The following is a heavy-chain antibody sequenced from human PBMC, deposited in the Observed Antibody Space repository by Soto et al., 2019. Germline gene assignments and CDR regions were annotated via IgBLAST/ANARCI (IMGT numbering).Heavy chain of an antibody. J-gene: IGHJ6*02. Sequence: GGSLRLSCLASGFTFSDFAMTWVRHVPGRGLEWVASLDGAGGSTYYAESVRGRFSISRDNSQNTLFLQMKRLTVDDTAIYYCAAPRDEYGSGVSWFTYGMDIWGQGTTVTV. D-gene: IGHD3-10*01. V-gene: IGHV3-23*01. CDR2: LDGAGGST. CDR1: GFTFSDFA. CDR3: AAPRDEYGSGVSWFTYGMDI.